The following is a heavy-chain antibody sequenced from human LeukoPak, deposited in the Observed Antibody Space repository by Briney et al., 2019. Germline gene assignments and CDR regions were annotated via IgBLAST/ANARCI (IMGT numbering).Heavy chain of an antibody. CDR1: GFTVSSNY. Sequence: GGSLKLSCAASGFTVSSNYMSWVRQAPGKGLEWVSVIYSGGSTYYADSVKGRFIISRDNSKNTLYLQMNSLRAEDTAVYYCARDSPPRIPYYYYYGMDVWGQGTTVTVSS. CDR2: IYSGGST. J-gene: IGHJ6*02. CDR3: ARDSPPRIPYYYYYGMDV. V-gene: IGHV3-53*01.